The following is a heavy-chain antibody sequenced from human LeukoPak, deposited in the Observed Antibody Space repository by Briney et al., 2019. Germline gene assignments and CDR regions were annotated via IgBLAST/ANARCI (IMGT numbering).Heavy chain of an antibody. D-gene: IGHD5-18*01. CDR3: AKDTSDTAFDY. CDR2: ISYDGSNK. V-gene: IGHV3-30*18. J-gene: IGHJ4*02. CDR1: GFTFSSYG. Sequence: GGSLRLSCAASGFTFSSYGMHWVRQAPGKGLEWVAVISYDGSNKYYADSVKGRFTISRDNSKNTLYLQMNSLRAEDTAVYYCAKDTSDTAFDYWGQGTLVTVSS.